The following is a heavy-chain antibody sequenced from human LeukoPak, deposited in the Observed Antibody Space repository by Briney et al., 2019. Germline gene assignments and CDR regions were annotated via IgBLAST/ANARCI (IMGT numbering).Heavy chain of an antibody. J-gene: IGHJ1*01. V-gene: IGHV1-18*01. CDR2: ISPYNGNT. Sequence: ASVKVSCKASGYTFSNYGISWVRQAPGQGLEWMGWISPYNGNTNYAQKLQGRVTMTTDTSTNTAYMELRSLRSDDTAVYYCARDMEGYTYGSNAEYFQHWGQGTLSPSPQ. CDR1: GYTFSNYG. D-gene: IGHD4/OR15-4a*01. CDR3: ARDMEGYTYGSNAEYFQH.